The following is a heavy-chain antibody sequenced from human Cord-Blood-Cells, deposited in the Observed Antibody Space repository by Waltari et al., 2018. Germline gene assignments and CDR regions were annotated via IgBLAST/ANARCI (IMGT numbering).Heavy chain of an antibody. V-gene: IGHV4-39*01. Sequence: QLQLQESGPGLVKPSETLSLTCTVSGGSISSSSYYWGWLRQPPGKGLEWIGSIYYSGSTYYNPSLKSRVTISVDTSKNQFSLKLSSVTAADTAVYYCARRGFWSGYYTRAYYYYMDVWGKGTTVTVSS. CDR2: IYYSGST. D-gene: IGHD3-3*01. CDR1: GGSISSSSYY. J-gene: IGHJ6*03. CDR3: ARRGFWSGYYTRAYYYYMDV.